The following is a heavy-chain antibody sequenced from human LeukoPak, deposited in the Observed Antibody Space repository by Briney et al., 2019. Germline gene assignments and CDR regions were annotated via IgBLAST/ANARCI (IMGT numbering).Heavy chain of an antibody. J-gene: IGHJ3*02. V-gene: IGHV4-30-2*01. Sequence: PSETLSLTCTVSGGSISRTGYSWSWIRQPPGQGLEWLAYTYHSGSTYYNPSLKSRLTISLDRSRNQFSLKLSSVTAADSAVYYCARGVDTASGGGFDIWGQGTMVTVSS. CDR3: ARGVDTASGGGFDI. CDR1: GGSISRTGYS. CDR2: TYHSGST. D-gene: IGHD5-18*01.